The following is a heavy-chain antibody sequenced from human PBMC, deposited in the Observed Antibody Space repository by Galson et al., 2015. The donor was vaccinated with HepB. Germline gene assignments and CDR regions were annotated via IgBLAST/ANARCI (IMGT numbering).Heavy chain of an antibody. CDR1: GYTFTSYA. CDR2: IDTNTGNP. Sequence: SVKVSCKASGYTFTSYAMNWVRQAPGQGLEWMGWIDTNTGNPTYAQGFTGRFVFSLDTSVSTAYLQISSLKAEDTAVYYCARVPPLTMVRGVTRNYYYYYGMDVWGQGTTVTVSS. J-gene: IGHJ6*02. CDR3: ARVPPLTMVRGVTRNYYYYYGMDV. V-gene: IGHV7-4-1*02. D-gene: IGHD3-10*01.